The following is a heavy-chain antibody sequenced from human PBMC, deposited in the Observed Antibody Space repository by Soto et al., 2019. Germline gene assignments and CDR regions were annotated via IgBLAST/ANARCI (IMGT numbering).Heavy chain of an antibody. V-gene: IGHV3-30*04. Sequence: ILSYGVAGYTFRSYAMSRIRQAPDQGLEWVAVITNDGSQKYYADSVKGRFTISRDNSKNTLYLQMNSLRAEDTAVYYCARDLAIEILYPPWFGPWGQGTLVTVSS. D-gene: IGHD2-15*01. J-gene: IGHJ5*02. CDR1: GYTFRSYA. CDR3: ARDLAIEILYPPWFGP. CDR2: ITNDGSQK.